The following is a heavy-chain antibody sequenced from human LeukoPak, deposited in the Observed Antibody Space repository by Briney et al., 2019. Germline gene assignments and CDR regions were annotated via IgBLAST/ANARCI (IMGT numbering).Heavy chain of an antibody. V-gene: IGHV4-39*01. CDR1: GGSISSSSYY. D-gene: IGHD1-14*01. J-gene: IGHJ5*02. CDR3: ARAKPGYSYYHITANWFDP. Sequence: PSETLSLTCTVSGGSISSSSYYWGWIRQPPGKGLEWIGSIYYSGSTYYNPSLKSRVTISVDTSKNQFSLKLSSVTAADTAVYYCARAKPGYSYYHITANWFDPWGQGTLVTVSS. CDR2: IYYSGST.